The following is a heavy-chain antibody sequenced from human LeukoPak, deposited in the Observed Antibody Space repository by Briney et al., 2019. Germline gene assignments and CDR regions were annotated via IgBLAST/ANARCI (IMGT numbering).Heavy chain of an antibody. CDR1: GGSFSGYY. D-gene: IGHD3-9*01. V-gene: IGHV4-34*01. Sequence: SETLSLTCAVYGGSFSGYYWSWIRQPPGKGLEWIGEINHSGSTNYNPSLKSRVTISVDTSKNQFSLKLSSVTAADTAVYYCARGRYFVWLLSYYFDYWGQGTLVTVSS. J-gene: IGHJ4*02. CDR3: ARGRYFVWLLSYYFDY. CDR2: INHSGST.